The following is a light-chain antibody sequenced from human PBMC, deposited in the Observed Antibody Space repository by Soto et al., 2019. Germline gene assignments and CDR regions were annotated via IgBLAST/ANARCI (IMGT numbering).Light chain of an antibody. CDR1: QSVLYSSNNKNY. CDR3: QQYYRPWT. V-gene: IGKV4-1*01. J-gene: IGKJ1*01. CDR2: WAS. Sequence: DIVMTQSPDSLAVSLGERATINCKSSQSVLYSSNNKNYLAWYQQKPGQPPKLLIYWASTRESGVPDRFSGSGSATDFTLTISSLQAEDVAVYYCQQYYRPWTFGQGTKVETK.